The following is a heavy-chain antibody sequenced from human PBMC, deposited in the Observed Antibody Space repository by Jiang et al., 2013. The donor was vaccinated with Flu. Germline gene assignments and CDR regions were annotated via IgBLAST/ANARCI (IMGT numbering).Heavy chain of an antibody. CDR1: TFNSQT. CDR3: AREGLRNFYDTTGTLDS. J-gene: IGHJ4*02. V-gene: IGHV1-69*15. CDR2: IMPIFGTA. Sequence: TFNSQTITWVRQAPGQGLEWMGSIMPIFGTANYAQKFQGRVTFTADASTSTAYMELSSLRSEDTAVYYCAREGLRNFYDTTGTLDSWGQGTLVTVSS. D-gene: IGHD3-22*01.